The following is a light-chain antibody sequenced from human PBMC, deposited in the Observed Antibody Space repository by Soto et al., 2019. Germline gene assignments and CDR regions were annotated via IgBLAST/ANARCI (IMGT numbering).Light chain of an antibody. CDR3: QQYNNWPPWT. Sequence: IVITQSPATVSVSPLERTTVSYSASQSVSSNLAWYQQKPGQAPRLLIYGASTRATGIPARFSGSGSGTEFTLTISSLQSEDFAVYYCQQYNNWPPWTFGQGTKVDIK. CDR1: QSVSSN. V-gene: IGKV3-15*01. J-gene: IGKJ1*01. CDR2: GAS.